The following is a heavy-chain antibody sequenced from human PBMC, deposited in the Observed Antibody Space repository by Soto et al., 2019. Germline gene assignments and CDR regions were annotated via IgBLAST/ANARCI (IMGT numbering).Heavy chain of an antibody. CDR1: GGSISSSSYY. CDR3: ARHPRCSSTSCYVGFDP. D-gene: IGHD2-2*01. CDR2: IYYSGST. V-gene: IGHV4-39*01. Sequence: SETLSLTCTVSGGSISSSSYYWGWIRQPPGKGLEWIGSIYYSGSTYYNPSLKSRVTISVDTSKNQFSLKLGSVTAADTAVYYCARHPRCSSTSCYVGFDPSGQGTLVTVSS. J-gene: IGHJ5*02.